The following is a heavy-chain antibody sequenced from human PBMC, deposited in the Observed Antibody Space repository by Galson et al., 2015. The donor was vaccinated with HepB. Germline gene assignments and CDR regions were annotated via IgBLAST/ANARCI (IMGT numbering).Heavy chain of an antibody. Sequence: SVKVSCKASGGTFSSYAISWVRQAPGQGLEWMGGIIPIFGTANYAQKFQGRVTITADESTSTAYMELSSLRSEDTAVYYCARRGGYRYDWWYFDLWGRGTLVTVSS. D-gene: IGHD3-16*02. J-gene: IGHJ2*01. CDR1: GGTFSSYA. CDR2: IIPIFGTA. V-gene: IGHV1-69*13. CDR3: ARRGGYRYDWWYFDL.